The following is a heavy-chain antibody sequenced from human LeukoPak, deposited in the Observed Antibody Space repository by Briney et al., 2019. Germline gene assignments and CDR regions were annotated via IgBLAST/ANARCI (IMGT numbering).Heavy chain of an antibody. J-gene: IGHJ4*02. CDR2: IRSKAYGGTT. D-gene: IGHD3/OR15-3a*01. V-gene: IGHV3-49*04. CDR1: GFTFGDYA. Sequence: GGSLRLSCTASGFTFGDYAMSWVRQAPGKGLEWVGFIRSKAYGGTTEYAAAVKGRFTISRDDSGSIAYLQMNSLKTEDTAVYYCTRGDWLDYWGQGTLVTVSS. CDR3: TRGDWLDY.